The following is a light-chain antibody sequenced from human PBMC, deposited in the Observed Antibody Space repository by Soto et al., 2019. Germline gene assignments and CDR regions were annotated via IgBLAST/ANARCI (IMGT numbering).Light chain of an antibody. J-gene: IGLJ2*01. Sequence: QSALTQPASMSGSPGQSITISCTGTNTFIGTYNLVSWYQHHPGKAPKLVIYEATKRPSGISPRFSGSKSGNTASLTISGLQAEDEADYYCCSCAGSSTVFGGGTQLTVL. CDR2: EAT. CDR1: NTFIGTYNL. V-gene: IGLV2-23*01. CDR3: CSCAGSSTV.